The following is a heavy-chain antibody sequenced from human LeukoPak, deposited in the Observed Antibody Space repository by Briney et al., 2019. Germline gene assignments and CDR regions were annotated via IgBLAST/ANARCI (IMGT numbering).Heavy chain of an antibody. Sequence: GGSLRLSCAASGFTLSSYWMSWVRQAPGKGLEWVANIKQDGSEKYYVDSVKGRFTISRDNAKCSLYLQMNSLRAEDTAVYYCASQNDYGGNCFFEYWGQGTLVTVSS. CDR2: IKQDGSEK. CDR1: GFTLSSYW. D-gene: IGHD4-23*01. CDR3: ASQNDYGGNCFFEY. J-gene: IGHJ4*02. V-gene: IGHV3-7*01.